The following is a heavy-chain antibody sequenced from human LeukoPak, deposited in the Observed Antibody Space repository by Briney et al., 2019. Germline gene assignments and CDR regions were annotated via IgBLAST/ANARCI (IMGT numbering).Heavy chain of an antibody. D-gene: IGHD3-22*01. CDR3: ARRSYYDVTGYFPD. CDR1: GGSFSSYY. J-gene: IGHJ4*02. V-gene: IGHV4-39*07. CDR2: IYYSGST. Sequence: PSETLSLTCTVSGGSFSSYYWGWIRQPPGKGLEWIGSIYYSGSTYYNPSLKSRVTISVDTSKNQFSLKLSSVTAADTAVYYCARRSYYDVTGYFPDWGQGTLVIVSS.